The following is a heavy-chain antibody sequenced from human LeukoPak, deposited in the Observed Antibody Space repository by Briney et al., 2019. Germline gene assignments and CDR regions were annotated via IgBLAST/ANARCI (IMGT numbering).Heavy chain of an antibody. J-gene: IGHJ4*02. CDR2: IYYSRST. CDR3: ARDRGGIGSGYYYGDFDY. CDR1: GGSISSYY. D-gene: IGHD3-22*01. Sequence: SETLSLTCTVSGGSISSYYWSWIRQAPGKGLEWIGYIYYSRSTNYNPSLKSRVTISVDTSKNQFSLELSSVTAADTAVYYCARDRGGIGSGYYYGDFDYWGQGTLVTVSS. V-gene: IGHV4-59*01.